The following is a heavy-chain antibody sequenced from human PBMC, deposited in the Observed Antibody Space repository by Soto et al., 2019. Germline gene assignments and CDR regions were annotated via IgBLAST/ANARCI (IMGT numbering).Heavy chain of an antibody. V-gene: IGHV1-46*01. CDR1: GYIFSSHC. D-gene: IGHD3-10*02. Sequence: ASVKGYCKASGYIFSSHCIYWVRQAPGQGLQWMGIINPGGGRTAYAQKFQGRVALTRDMSTSTVYMELTSLTYDDTAVYYCARDVSGSGAPYVMDVWGQGTTVTVSS. CDR2: INPGGGRT. J-gene: IGHJ6*02. CDR3: ARDVSGSGAPYVMDV.